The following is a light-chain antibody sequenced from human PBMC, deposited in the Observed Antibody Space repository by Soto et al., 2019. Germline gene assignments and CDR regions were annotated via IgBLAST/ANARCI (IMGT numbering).Light chain of an antibody. CDR1: QSVRSN. CDR3: QQYNNWPPWT. V-gene: IGKV3-15*01. Sequence: EIVMTQSPATLSVSPGERATLSCRASQSVRSNLAWYQQKPGQARRVLIYGASTRATGIPSRFIGSGSGTNFTLTISSLQSEDFAVYYCQQYNNWPPWTFGQGTKVEIK. CDR2: GAS. J-gene: IGKJ1*01.